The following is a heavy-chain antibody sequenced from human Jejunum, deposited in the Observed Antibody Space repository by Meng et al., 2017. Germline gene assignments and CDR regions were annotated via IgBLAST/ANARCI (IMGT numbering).Heavy chain of an antibody. CDR1: GFTVSSNY. CDR3: ARSDGIGSYGFKI. CDR2: ISWSSRYI. J-gene: IGHJ3*02. D-gene: IGHD1-14*01. Sequence: GGSLRLSCAASGFTVSSNYMTWVRQAPGKGLEWVASISWSSRYIYYADSVKGRFSISRDDANNFLYLQMTSLSADDTAVYYCARSDGIGSYGFKIWGQGTRVTVSS. V-gene: IGHV3-21*01.